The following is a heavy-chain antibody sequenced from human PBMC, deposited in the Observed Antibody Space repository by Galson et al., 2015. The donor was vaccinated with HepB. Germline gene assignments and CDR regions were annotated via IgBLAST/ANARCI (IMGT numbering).Heavy chain of an antibody. CDR2: IIPILGIA. D-gene: IGHD2-15*01. V-gene: IGHV1-69*02. CDR3: ARATVRSGGSCYDRTFDY. Sequence: SVKVSCKASGGTFSSYTISWVRQAPGQGLEWMGRIIPILGIANYAEKFQGRVTITADKSTSTAYMELSSLRSEDTAVYYCARATVRSGGSCYDRTFDYWGQGTLVTVSS. J-gene: IGHJ4*02. CDR1: GGTFSSYT.